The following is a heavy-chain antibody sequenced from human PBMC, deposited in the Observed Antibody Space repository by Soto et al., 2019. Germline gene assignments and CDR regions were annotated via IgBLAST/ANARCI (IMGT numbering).Heavy chain of an antibody. J-gene: IGHJ4*01. Sequence: QVQLVQSGAEVKKPGASVKVSCKASGYTFTNYGINWVRQAPGQGLEWLGWVSAYKGERRYAQRVQARVIMTTDTCTTTAYMELRSLRSDDTAVYYCSRGTSIPASGDYWGQGTLVTVSS. D-gene: IGHD6-6*01. CDR3: SRGTSIPASGDY. CDR1: GYTFTNYG. V-gene: IGHV1-18*01. CDR2: VSAYKGER.